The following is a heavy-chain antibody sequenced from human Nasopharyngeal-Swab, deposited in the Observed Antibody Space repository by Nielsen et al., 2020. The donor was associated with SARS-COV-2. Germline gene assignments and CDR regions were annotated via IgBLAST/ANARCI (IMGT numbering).Heavy chain of an antibody. CDR2: ISSSSSYI. CDR3: ARGRAMIVVVDPYGMDV. V-gene: IGHV3-21*01. Sequence: WIRQPPGKGLEWVSSISSSSSYIYYADSVKGRFTISRGNAKNSLYLQMNSLRAEDTAVYYCARGRAMIVVVDPYGMDVWGQGTTVTVSS. D-gene: IGHD3-22*01. J-gene: IGHJ6*02.